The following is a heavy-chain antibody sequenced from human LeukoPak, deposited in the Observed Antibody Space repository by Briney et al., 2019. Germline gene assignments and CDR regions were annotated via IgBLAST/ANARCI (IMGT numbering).Heavy chain of an antibody. J-gene: IGHJ2*01. CDR1: GYTFTSYA. D-gene: IGHD2-15*01. Sequence: ASVKVSCKASGYTFTSYAMNWVRQAPGQGLEWMGWINPNSGGTNYAQKFQGRVTMTRDTSISTAYMELSRLRSDDTAVYYCARGGYCSGGSCYSDWYFDLWGRGTLVTVSS. CDR2: INPNSGGT. V-gene: IGHV1-2*02. CDR3: ARGGYCSGGSCYSDWYFDL.